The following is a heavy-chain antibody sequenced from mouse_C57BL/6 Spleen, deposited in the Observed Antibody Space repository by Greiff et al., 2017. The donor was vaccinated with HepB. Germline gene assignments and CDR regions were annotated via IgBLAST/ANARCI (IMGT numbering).Heavy chain of an antibody. CDR3: TTGGLRPYYFDY. V-gene: IGHV14-4*01. J-gene: IGHJ2*01. CDR2: IDPENGDT. CDR1: GFNIKDDY. D-gene: IGHD2-2*01. Sequence: EVQLQQSGAELVRPGASVKLSCTASGFNIKDDYMHWVKQRPEQGLEWIGWIDPENGDTEYASKFQGKATITADTSSNTAYLQLSSLTSEDTAVYYCTTGGLRPYYFDYWGQGTTLTVSS.